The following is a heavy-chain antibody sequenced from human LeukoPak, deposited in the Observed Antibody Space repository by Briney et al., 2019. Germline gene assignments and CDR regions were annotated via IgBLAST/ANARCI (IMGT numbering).Heavy chain of an antibody. J-gene: IGHJ4*02. D-gene: IGHD2-8*01. CDR2: VNHLGRT. Sequence: PGGSLRLSCAASGFTFSDYYMSWIRLTPGKGLEWIGEVNHLGRTNYSPSLKSRLSITIDTSKNQFFLKLSSVTAADTAIYFCARGILVMVYAAFDYWGQGTQVTVSP. CDR3: ARGILVMVYAAFDY. CDR1: GFTFSDYY. V-gene: IGHV4-34*01.